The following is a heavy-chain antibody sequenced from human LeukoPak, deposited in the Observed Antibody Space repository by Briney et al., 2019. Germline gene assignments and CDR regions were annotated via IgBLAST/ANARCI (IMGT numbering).Heavy chain of an antibody. Sequence: ASVKVSCKASGYTFTGYYMHWVRQAPGQGLEWMGRINPNSGGTNYAQKFQGRVTMTRDTSISTAYMELSRLRSDDTAVYYCARDGPYSDGLFDYWGQGTRVTVSS. J-gene: IGHJ4*02. CDR2: INPNSGGT. D-gene: IGHD5-18*01. V-gene: IGHV1-2*06. CDR3: ARDGPYSDGLFDY. CDR1: GYTFTGYY.